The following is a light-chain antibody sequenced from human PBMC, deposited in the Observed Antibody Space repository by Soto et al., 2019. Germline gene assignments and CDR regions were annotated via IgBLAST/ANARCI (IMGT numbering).Light chain of an antibody. J-gene: IGLJ1*01. V-gene: IGLV2-14*03. CDR1: TSDIGGYNS. CDR3: CSYTTSTTYV. CDR2: DVN. Sequence: QSALTQPASVSGSPGQSITISCTGTTSDIGGYNSVSWYQQHPGKAPKLIIYDVNNRPSGVSNRFSASMSADTASTASLIISGLHAEDEADYYCCSYTTSTTYVFGSGTKVTVL.